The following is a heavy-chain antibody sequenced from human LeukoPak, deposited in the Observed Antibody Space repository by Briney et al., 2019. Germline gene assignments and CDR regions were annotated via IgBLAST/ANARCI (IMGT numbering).Heavy chain of an antibody. CDR2: IRSKVYGGTT. D-gene: IGHD3-22*01. J-gene: IGHJ3*02. V-gene: IGHV3-49*04. Sequence: PGGSLRLSCTGFGFTFCDYAVSWVRQAPGKGLECIGFIRSKVYGGTTEYAASVKGRFTISRDDSKSIAYLQMNSLKTEDTAVYYCTRDPYYFDSSGYYHHAFDIWGQGTMVAVSS. CDR1: GFTFCDYA. CDR3: TRDPYYFDSSGYYHHAFDI.